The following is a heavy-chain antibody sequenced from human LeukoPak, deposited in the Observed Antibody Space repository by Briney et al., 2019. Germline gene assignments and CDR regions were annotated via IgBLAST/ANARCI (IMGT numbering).Heavy chain of an antibody. J-gene: IGHJ3*01. D-gene: IGHD2-15*01. V-gene: IGHV3-21*01. Sequence: GGSLRLSCAASGFTFSSYSMNWVRQAPGKGLEWVSSISSSSSYIYYADSVKGRFTISRDNAKNSLYLQMNSLRAEDTAVYYCASEVVADAFDVWGQGTMVTVSS. CDR1: GFTFSSYS. CDR3: ASEVVADAFDV. CDR2: ISSSSSYI.